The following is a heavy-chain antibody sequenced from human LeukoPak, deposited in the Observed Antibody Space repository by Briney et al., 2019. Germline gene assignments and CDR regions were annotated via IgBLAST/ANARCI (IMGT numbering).Heavy chain of an antibody. D-gene: IGHD5-18*01. V-gene: IGHV3-23*01. J-gene: IGHJ4*02. CDR3: AKDAGGFGYGYFDY. CDR1: GFTFSSYA. CDR2: ISGSGGST. Sequence: PGGSLRLSCAASGFTFSSYAMSWVRQAPGKGLEWVSAISGSGGSTYYADSVKGRFTISRDNSKDTLYLQMNGLRAEDTAVYYCAKDAGGFGYGYFDYWGQGTLVTVSS.